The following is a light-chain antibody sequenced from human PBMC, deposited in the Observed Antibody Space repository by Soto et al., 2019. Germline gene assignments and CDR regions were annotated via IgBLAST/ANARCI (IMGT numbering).Light chain of an antibody. J-gene: IGKJ3*01. Sequence: AIQMTQSPPSLPASVGDRITITCRASHDIRNDLAWYQQKPGKAPKLLIYAASTLQSGVPSRFSGGGSGTDFTLSISSLQPEDFATYFCLQDYSFLTFGPGTKVVF. CDR2: AAS. CDR1: HDIRND. CDR3: LQDYSFLT. V-gene: IGKV1-6*01.